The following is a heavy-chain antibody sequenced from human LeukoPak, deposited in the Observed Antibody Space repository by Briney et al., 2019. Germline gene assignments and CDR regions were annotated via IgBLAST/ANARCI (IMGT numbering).Heavy chain of an antibody. CDR1: GFTFSSYA. Sequence: PGGSLRLSCAASGFTFSSYAMSWVRQAPGKGLEWVSAISGSGGSTYYAGSVKGRFTISRDNSKNTLYLQMNSLRAEDTAVYYCAKAPKTYDSSRRYYYGMDVWGQGTTVTVSS. V-gene: IGHV3-23*01. CDR3: AKAPKTYDSSRRYYYGMDV. J-gene: IGHJ6*02. D-gene: IGHD3-22*01. CDR2: ISGSGGST.